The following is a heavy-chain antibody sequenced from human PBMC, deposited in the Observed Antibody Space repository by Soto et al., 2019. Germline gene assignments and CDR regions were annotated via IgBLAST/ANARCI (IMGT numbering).Heavy chain of an antibody. CDR1: GYSFTSYW. J-gene: IGHJ5*02. CDR2: IYPGDSDT. CDR3: ARSLYSSGWYWYNWFDP. D-gene: IGHD6-19*01. Sequence: GESLKISCKGSGYSFTSYWIGWVRQMPGKGLEWMGIIYPGDSDTRYSPSFQGQVTISADKSISTAYLQWSSLKASDTAVYYCARSLYSSGWYWYNWFDPWGQGTLVTVSS. V-gene: IGHV5-51*01.